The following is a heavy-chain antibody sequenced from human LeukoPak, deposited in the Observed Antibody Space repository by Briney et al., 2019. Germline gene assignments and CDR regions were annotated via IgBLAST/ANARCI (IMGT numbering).Heavy chain of an antibody. Sequence: PGGSLRLSCAASGFSVSNNYMSWFRQAPAKGLEWVSLICGGGQTTDADSARGRFTISRDNSKNTLYLQMNSLGAEDTAVYYCAGPSDKSRNWYFDLWGRGTLVTVSS. CDR1: GFSVSNNY. V-gene: IGHV3-66*01. D-gene: IGHD2-21*01. J-gene: IGHJ2*01. CDR3: AGPSDKSRNWYFDL. CDR2: ICGGGQT.